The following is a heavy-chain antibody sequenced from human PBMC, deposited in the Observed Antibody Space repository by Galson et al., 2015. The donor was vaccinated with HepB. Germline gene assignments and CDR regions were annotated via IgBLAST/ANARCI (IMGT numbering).Heavy chain of an antibody. Sequence: SVKVSCKVSGYTLTELSMHWVRQAPGKGLEWMGGFDPEDGETIYAQKFQGRVTMTEDTSTDTAYMELSSLRSEDTAVYYCATLWGSLGAYPSLYYFDYWGQGTLVTVSS. CDR3: ATLWGSLGAYPSLYYFDY. CDR2: FDPEDGET. V-gene: IGHV1-24*01. J-gene: IGHJ4*02. D-gene: IGHD3-16*01. CDR1: GYTLTELS.